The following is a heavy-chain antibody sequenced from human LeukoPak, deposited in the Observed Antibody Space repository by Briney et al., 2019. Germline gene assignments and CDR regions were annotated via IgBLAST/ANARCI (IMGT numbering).Heavy chain of an antibody. Sequence: SQTLSLTCTVSGGSISSGGYYWSWIRQPPGKGLEWIGYIYHSGSTYYNPSLKSRVTISVDRSKNQFSLKLSSVTAADTAVYYCARVQWDFWSGYSPCFDYWGQGTLVTVSS. J-gene: IGHJ4*02. CDR2: IYHSGST. V-gene: IGHV4-30-2*01. CDR1: GGSISSGGYY. CDR3: ARVQWDFWSGYSPCFDY. D-gene: IGHD3-3*01.